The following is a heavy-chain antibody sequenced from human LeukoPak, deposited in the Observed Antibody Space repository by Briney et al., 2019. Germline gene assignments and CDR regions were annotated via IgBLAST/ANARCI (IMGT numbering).Heavy chain of an antibody. V-gene: IGHV3-23*01. CDR3: ARGRYYDNSVYYYFDY. CDR1: RFTFSSYA. J-gene: IGHJ4*02. CDR2: ISGSGGST. D-gene: IGHD3-22*01. Sequence: PGGSLRLSCAASRFTFSSYAMSWVRQAPGMGLAWVSAISGSGGSTYYADSVKGRFTISRDTSKNTLYLQMNSLRAEDTAVYYCARGRYYDNSVYYYFDYWGQGTLVTVSS.